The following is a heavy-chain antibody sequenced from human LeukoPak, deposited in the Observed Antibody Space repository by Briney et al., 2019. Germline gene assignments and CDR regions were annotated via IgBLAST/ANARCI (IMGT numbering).Heavy chain of an antibody. CDR2: ISSSSSTI. Sequence: GGSLRLSCAASGFIFSSYSMNWVRQAPGKGLEWVSFISSSSSTIYYADSVKGRFTISRDNAKNSLYLQVNSLRAEDTAVYYCTRVHGGYPFDSWGQGTLVTVSS. D-gene: IGHD2-15*01. V-gene: IGHV3-48*01. J-gene: IGHJ4*02. CDR3: TRVHGGYPFDS. CDR1: GFIFSSYS.